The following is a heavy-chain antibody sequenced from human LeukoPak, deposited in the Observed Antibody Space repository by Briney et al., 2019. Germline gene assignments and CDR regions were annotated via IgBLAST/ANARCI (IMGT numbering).Heavy chain of an antibody. Sequence: GESLKISCQGSGYTFTSYWIGWVRQMPVKGLEWMGSIYPGDSDTKYSPSFQGQVTISVDKSTNTAYLQWKSLKASDTAMYYCARGDVIRGVSWFDSWGQGALVTVSS. V-gene: IGHV5-51*01. D-gene: IGHD2-21*02. CDR1: GYTFTSYW. CDR2: IYPGDSDT. CDR3: ARGDVIRGVSWFDS. J-gene: IGHJ5*01.